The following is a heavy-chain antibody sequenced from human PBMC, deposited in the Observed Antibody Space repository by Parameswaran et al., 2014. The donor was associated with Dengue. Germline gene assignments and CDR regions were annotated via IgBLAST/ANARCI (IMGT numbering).Heavy chain of an antibody. D-gene: IGHD6-19*01. V-gene: IGHV1-2*04. CDR3: ARDGSGWKNFDY. J-gene: IGHJ4*02. CDR2: INPNSGGT. Sequence: VRQAPGQGLEWMGWINPNSGGTNYAQKFQGWVTMTRDTSISTAYMELSRLRSDDTAVYYCARDGSGWKNFDYWGQGTLVTVSS.